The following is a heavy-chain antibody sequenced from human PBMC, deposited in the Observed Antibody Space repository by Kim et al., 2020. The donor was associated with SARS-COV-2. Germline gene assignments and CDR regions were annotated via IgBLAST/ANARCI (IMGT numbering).Heavy chain of an antibody. D-gene: IGHD1-26*01. CDR2: TYYRSKWYN. V-gene: IGHV6-1*01. J-gene: IGHJ4*02. CDR1: GDSVSSNSAT. CDR3: ARAVGRDFDY. Sequence: SQTLSLTCAISGDSVSSNSATCNWLRQSPSRGLEWLGRTYYRSKWYNDYAVSVKSRITINPGTSKNQFSLQLNSVTPEDTAVYYCARAVGRDFDYWGQGTLVTVSS.